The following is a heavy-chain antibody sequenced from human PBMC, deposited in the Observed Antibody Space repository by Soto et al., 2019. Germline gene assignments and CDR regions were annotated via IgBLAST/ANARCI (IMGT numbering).Heavy chain of an antibody. J-gene: IGHJ4*02. Sequence: QVQLVQSGAEVKKPGASVKVSCKASGYTFTSYGISWVRQAPGQGLEWMGWISAYNGNTNYAQKLQGRVTMTTDTPTSRAYREGGSLRSEDTAVYYCARDNGELPGGGDYWGQEPLVPVSS. CDR1: GYTFTSYG. D-gene: IGHD1-26*01. CDR2: ISAYNGNT. V-gene: IGHV1-18*01. CDR3: ARDNGELPGGGDY.